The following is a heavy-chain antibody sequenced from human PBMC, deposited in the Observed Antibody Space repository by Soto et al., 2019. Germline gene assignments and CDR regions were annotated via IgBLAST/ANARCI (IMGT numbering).Heavy chain of an antibody. CDR3: ARDVVSQGNFITGKLFDY. V-gene: IGHV1-2*02. CDR1: GYSFTGYS. CDR2: INPKSGGT. J-gene: IGHJ4*02. Sequence: QVQMVQSGAEVKKPGASVKVSCKTSGYSFTGYSVHWVRQAPGHGPEWMGWINPKSGGTKYAQKFQGRVTMAMDTSISAVIMGISRVTSDDTAVYYCARDVVSQGNFITGKLFDYWGQGSLVTVSS. D-gene: IGHD1-20*01.